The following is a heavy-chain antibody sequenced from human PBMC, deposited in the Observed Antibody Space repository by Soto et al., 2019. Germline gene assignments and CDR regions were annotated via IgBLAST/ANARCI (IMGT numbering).Heavy chain of an antibody. CDR3: ARKLPPQKERRGITGTTGWFDP. Sequence: SETLSLTCAVYGGSFSGYYWSWIRQPPGKGLEWIGEINHSGSTNYNPSLKSRVTISVDTSKNQFSLKLSSVTAADTAVYYCARKLPPQKERRGITGTTGWFDPWGQGTLVTVSS. D-gene: IGHD1-7*01. CDR1: GGSFSGYY. J-gene: IGHJ5*02. V-gene: IGHV4-34*01. CDR2: INHSGST.